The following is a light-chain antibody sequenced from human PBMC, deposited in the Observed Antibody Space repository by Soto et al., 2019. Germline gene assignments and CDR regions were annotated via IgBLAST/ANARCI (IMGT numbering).Light chain of an antibody. CDR2: DDD. V-gene: IGLV1-51*01. CDR1: SSNIGGNS. CDR3: GSWDSSLSAYV. J-gene: IGLJ1*01. Sequence: QSVLTQPPSVSAAPGQKVTISCSGSSSNIGGNSVSWYQQLPGTAPKLLIYDDDKRPSGIPDRFSGSKSGTSATLGITGFQTGDEADYYCGSWDSSLSAYVVATGTKV.